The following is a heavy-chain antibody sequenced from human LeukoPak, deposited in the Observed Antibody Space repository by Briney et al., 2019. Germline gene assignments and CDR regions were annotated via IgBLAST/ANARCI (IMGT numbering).Heavy chain of an antibody. Sequence: ASVTDSFKASGYTFTGYYMHWVRQAPGQGLEWMGWINPNSGGTNYSQKFQGRVTMTRDTPISTAYMELSRLRSDDTAVYYCARAGHITIFGVVKGAFDYWGQGTLVTVSS. CDR3: ARAGHITIFGVVKGAFDY. CDR2: INPNSGGT. J-gene: IGHJ4*02. V-gene: IGHV1-2*02. CDR1: GYTFTGYY. D-gene: IGHD3-3*01.